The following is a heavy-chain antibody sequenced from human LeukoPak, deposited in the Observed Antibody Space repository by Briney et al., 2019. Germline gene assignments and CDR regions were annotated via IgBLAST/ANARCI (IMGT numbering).Heavy chain of an antibody. CDR1: GGSVSSGNYY. J-gene: IGHJ4*02. D-gene: IGHD4-17*01. CDR2: IYFSGST. Sequence: PSETLSLTCTVSGGSVSSGNYYWSWIRQPPGTGLEWIGYIYFSGSTNYNPSLKSRVTISLDTSKNQFSLKLSSVTAADTAVYYCARRATVTKYYFDYWGQGTLVTVSS. V-gene: IGHV4-61*01. CDR3: ARRATVTKYYFDY.